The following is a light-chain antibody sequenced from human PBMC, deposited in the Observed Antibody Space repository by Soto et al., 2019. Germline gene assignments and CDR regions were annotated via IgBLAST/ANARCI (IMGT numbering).Light chain of an antibody. Sequence: IQRTQSPSTLSPSVADRLTITWRASQSISGWLAWYKQKPGKAPKFLIYDASSLQRGVPPRFRGSGSGTDFTLTISSLKPKDFETYYCEQAGSFPITFGQGTRLEI. V-gene: IGKV1-12*01. J-gene: IGKJ5*01. CDR3: EQAGSFPIT. CDR2: DAS. CDR1: QSISGW.